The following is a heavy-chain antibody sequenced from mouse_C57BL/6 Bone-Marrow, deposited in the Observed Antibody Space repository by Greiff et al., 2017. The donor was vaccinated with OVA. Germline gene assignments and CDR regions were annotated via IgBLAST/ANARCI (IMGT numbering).Heavy chain of an antibody. CDR2: IYPRSGNT. J-gene: IGHJ2*01. D-gene: IGHD1-1*01. CDR1: GYTFTSYG. V-gene: IGHV1-81*01. CDR3: ARRYYYGSHYFDY. Sequence: QVQLQQSGAELARPGASVKLSCKASGYTFTSYGISWVKQRTGQGLEWIGEIYPRSGNTYYNETFKGKATLTADKSSSTAYMELRSLTSEDSAVYFCARRYYYGSHYFDYWGQGTTLTVSS.